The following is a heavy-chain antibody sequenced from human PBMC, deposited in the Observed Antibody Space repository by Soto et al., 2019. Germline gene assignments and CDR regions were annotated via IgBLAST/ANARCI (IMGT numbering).Heavy chain of an antibody. CDR2: IIPIFGTA. D-gene: IGHD3-22*01. V-gene: IGHV1-69*13. CDR1: GGTFSSYA. J-gene: IGHJ4*01. CDR3: ARDQLRYNDSSGYPLGGYYFDY. Sequence: SVKVSCKASGGTFSSYAISWVRQAPGQGLEWMGGIIPIFGTANYAQKFQGRVTITADESTSTAYMELSSLRSEDTAVYYCARDQLRYNDSSGYPLGGYYFDYWGHGTLVTVSS.